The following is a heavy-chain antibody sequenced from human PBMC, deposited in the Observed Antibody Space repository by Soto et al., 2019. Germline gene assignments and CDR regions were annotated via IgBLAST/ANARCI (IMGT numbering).Heavy chain of an antibody. Sequence: PGGSLSLSCTASGFTFSSYGMGAGRRAPGTGVESVAKIRGDGRQTHYPHSVKGRFSISRDNSKNTVYLQMDSLRAEDTAMYFCARDVGLDSDDFFAYWGQGTHVTGPS. J-gene: IGHJ4*02. V-gene: IGHV3-23*01. CDR1: GFTFSSYG. D-gene: IGHD3-9*01. CDR3: ARDVGLDSDDFFAY. CDR2: IRGDGRQT.